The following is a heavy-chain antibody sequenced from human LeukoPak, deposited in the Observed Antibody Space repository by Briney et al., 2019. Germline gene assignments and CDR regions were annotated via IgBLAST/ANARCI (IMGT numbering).Heavy chain of an antibody. CDR3: ARARNSDWPSCDY. Sequence: SETLSLTCTVSGGSISSYYWSWIRQPPGKGLEWIGYIYYFGSTNYNPSLKSRVTISVDTSKNQFSLKLSSVTAADTAVYYCARARNSDWPSCDYWGQGTPVTVSS. D-gene: IGHD3-9*01. J-gene: IGHJ4*02. CDR2: IYYFGST. CDR1: GGSISSYY. V-gene: IGHV4-59*01.